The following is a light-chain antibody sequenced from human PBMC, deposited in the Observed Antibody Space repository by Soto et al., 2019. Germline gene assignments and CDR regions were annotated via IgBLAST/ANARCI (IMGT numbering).Light chain of an antibody. Sequence: IQITQSPSSLSASGGDRVTITCRASPGISNYLAWYQHKPGKDPKLLISAASTLQSGVPSRFSGSGSGTEFTLTISSLQPEDLATYYCQKYNSAPPTLGQGTKVDIK. CDR3: QKYNSAPPT. V-gene: IGKV1-27*01. CDR1: PGISNY. J-gene: IGKJ1*01. CDR2: AAS.